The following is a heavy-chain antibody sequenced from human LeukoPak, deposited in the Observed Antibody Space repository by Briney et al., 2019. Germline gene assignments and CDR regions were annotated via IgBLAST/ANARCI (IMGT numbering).Heavy chain of an antibody. D-gene: IGHD6-13*01. Sequence: QAGGSLRLSCAASGFTFSDYSLNWVRQAPGKGLEWVSYISSSSTTIYYADSVKGRFTISRDNAKKSLYLQMNSLRDEDTGVYYCARDVYRGSSWYAFDFWGQGTLVTVSS. CDR3: ARDVYRGSSWYAFDF. CDR1: GFTFSDYS. V-gene: IGHV3-48*02. J-gene: IGHJ4*02. CDR2: ISSSSTTI.